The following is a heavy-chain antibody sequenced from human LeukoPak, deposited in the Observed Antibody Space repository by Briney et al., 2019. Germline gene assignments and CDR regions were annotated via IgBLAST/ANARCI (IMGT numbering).Heavy chain of an antibody. CDR2: ISYDGSNK. CDR3: AKDVYAYYYYGMDV. CDR1: GFTFSSYG. Sequence: GGSLRLSCAASGFTFSSYGMHWVRQAPGKGLEWVAVISYDGSNKYYADSVKGRFTISRDNSKNTLYLQMNSLRAEDTAVYCCAKDVYAYYYYGMDVWGQGTTVTVSS. J-gene: IGHJ6*02. D-gene: IGHD2-8*01. V-gene: IGHV3-30*18.